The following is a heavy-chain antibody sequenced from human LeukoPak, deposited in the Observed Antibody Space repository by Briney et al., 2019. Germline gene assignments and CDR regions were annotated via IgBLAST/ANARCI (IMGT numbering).Heavy chain of an antibody. D-gene: IGHD2-21*02. CDR3: ASNTATVFDY. V-gene: IGHV4-61*01. CDR1: GGSISSGSYY. J-gene: IGHJ4*02. CDR2: AYYSGST. Sequence: SETLSLTCTVSGGSISSGSYYWSWIRQPPGKGLGWIGYAYYSGSTEYNPSLRSRVTMSLEMSKHQFSLNLTSVTAADTAVYYCASNTATVFDYWGQGALVTVSS.